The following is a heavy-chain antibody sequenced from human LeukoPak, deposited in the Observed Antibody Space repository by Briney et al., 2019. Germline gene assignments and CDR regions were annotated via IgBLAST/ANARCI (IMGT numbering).Heavy chain of an antibody. V-gene: IGHV4-59*01. Sequence: PSETLSLTCNVSGDSLGATYWNWIRQPPGKGLEWIGSIYYNGRTNYNPSLESRVIISIDTSKNQFFLRLSSVTAADAAVYYCARDDRLDCSGGTCYSAVPFDIWGHGTMVTVSS. CDR2: IYYNGRT. CDR3: ARDDRLDCSGGTCYSAVPFDI. D-gene: IGHD2-15*01. CDR1: GDSLGATY. J-gene: IGHJ3*02.